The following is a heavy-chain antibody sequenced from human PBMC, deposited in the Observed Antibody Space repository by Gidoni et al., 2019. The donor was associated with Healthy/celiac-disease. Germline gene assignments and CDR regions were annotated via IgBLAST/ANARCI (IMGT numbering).Heavy chain of an antibody. CDR1: GFTFSSYG. D-gene: IGHD6-13*01. CDR3: ARGGYSSSWYLGY. J-gene: IGHJ4*02. V-gene: IGHV3-33*01. Sequence: QVQLVESGGGVVQPGRYLRHSCAASGFTFSSYGMHWVRQAPGTGLEWVAVIWYDGSNKYYADSVKGRFTISRDNSKNTLYLQMNSLRAEDTAVYYCARGGYSSSWYLGYWGQGTLVTVSS. CDR2: IWYDGSNK.